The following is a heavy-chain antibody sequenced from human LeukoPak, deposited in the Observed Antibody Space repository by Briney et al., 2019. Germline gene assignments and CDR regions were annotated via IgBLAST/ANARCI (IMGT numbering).Heavy chain of an antibody. CDR2: IYYSGTT. CDR1: GGPISNYY. V-gene: IGHV4-59*01. Sequence: SETLSLTCTVSGGPISNYYWSWIRQIPGKGLEWIGNIYYSGTTNYNPSLKSRVTISVDTSKNQISLKLSSVTAADTVVYYCAKDVNGDYDYWGQGTLVTVSS. D-gene: IGHD4-17*01. J-gene: IGHJ4*02. CDR3: AKDVNGDYDY.